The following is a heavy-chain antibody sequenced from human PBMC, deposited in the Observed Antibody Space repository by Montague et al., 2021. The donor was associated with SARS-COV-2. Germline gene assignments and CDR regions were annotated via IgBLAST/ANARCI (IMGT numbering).Heavy chain of an antibody. Sequence: SLRLSCAASGFTFSSYAMSWVRQAPGKGLEWVSAISGSGGSTYYADSVKGRFTISRDNSKNTLYLQMNSLRAEDTAVYYCAKDWGIVAHTTRDYYYYYGRDVWGQGTTVTVSS. CDR3: AKDWGIVAHTTRDYYYYYGRDV. J-gene: IGHJ6*02. CDR2: ISGSGGST. V-gene: IGHV3-23*01. CDR1: GFTFSSYA. D-gene: IGHD3-16*01.